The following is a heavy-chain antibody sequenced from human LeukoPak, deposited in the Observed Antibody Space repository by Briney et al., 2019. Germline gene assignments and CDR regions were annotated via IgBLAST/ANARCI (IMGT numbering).Heavy chain of an antibody. CDR2: IYYSGST. Sequence: PSETLSLTCTVSGGSISSGGYYWSWIRQHPGKGLEWIGYIYYSGSTYYNPSLKSRVTISVDTSKNQFSLKLSSVTAADTAVYYCARGRPVATRLKGYYFDYWGQGTLVTVSS. J-gene: IGHJ4*02. V-gene: IGHV4-31*03. CDR1: GGSISSGGYY. CDR3: ARGRPVATRLKGYYFDY. D-gene: IGHD5-12*01.